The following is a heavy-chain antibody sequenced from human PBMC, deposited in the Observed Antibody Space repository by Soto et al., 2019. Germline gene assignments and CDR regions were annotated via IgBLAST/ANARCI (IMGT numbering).Heavy chain of an antibody. D-gene: IGHD3-22*01. J-gene: IGHJ4*02. CDR2: ISSSSSTI. CDR1: GFTFSSYS. Sequence: GGSLRLSCAASGFTFSSYSMNWVRQAPGKGLEWVSYISSSSSTIYYADSVKGRFTISRDNAKNSLYLQMNSLRAEDTAVYYCARDFGSGFQNQYYFGYWGQGTLVTVSS. V-gene: IGHV3-48*01. CDR3: ARDFGSGFQNQYYFGY.